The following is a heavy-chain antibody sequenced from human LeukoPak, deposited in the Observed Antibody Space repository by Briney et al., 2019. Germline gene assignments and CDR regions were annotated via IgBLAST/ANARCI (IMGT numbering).Heavy chain of an antibody. CDR3: AREQEVRYDAFDI. CDR1: GFTFSSYW. Sequence: PGGSLRLSCEASGFTFSSYWMSWVRQAPGKGLEWVANIKQDGSEKYYVDSVKGRFTISRDNAKNSLYLQMNSLRAEDTAVYYCAREQEVRYDAFDIWGQGTMVTVSS. CDR2: IKQDGSEK. J-gene: IGHJ3*02. D-gene: IGHD3-9*01. V-gene: IGHV3-7*01.